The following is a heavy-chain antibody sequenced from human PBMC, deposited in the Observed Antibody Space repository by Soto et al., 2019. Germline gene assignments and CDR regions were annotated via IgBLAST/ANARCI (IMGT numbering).Heavy chain of an antibody. CDR3: ALVPSIDDAFDI. J-gene: IGHJ3*02. CDR1: GYTFTSYD. D-gene: IGHD3-3*02. CDR2: MNPNSGNT. Sequence: ASVKVSCKASGYTFTSYDINWVRQATGQGLEWMGWMNPNSGNTGYAQKFQGRVTMTRNTSISTAYMELSSLRSEDTAVYYCALVPSIDDAFDIWGQGTMVTFSS. V-gene: IGHV1-8*01.